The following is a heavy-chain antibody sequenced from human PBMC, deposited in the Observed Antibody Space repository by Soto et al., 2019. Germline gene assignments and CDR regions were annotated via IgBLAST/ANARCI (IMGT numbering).Heavy chain of an antibody. Sequence: QVQLVQSGAEVKKPGASLKVSCKASGYTFPSYYMHWVRQAPGQGLEWMGIINPSGGSTSYAQKFQGRVTMTRDTATSTVYMELSRLISEDTAVYYCARLATGFYYYGMDVWGQGTTVTVSS. CDR1: GYTFPSYY. D-gene: IGHD5-12*01. CDR2: INPSGGST. J-gene: IGHJ6*02. CDR3: ARLATGFYYYGMDV. V-gene: IGHV1-46*01.